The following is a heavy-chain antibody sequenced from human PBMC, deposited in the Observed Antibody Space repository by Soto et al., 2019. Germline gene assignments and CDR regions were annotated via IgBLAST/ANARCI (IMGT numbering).Heavy chain of an antibody. J-gene: IGHJ5*02. CDR1: GGSIISSSYY. CDR2: IYYSGST. V-gene: IGHV4-31*03. Sequence: PSETLSLTCTVSGGSIISSSYYWGWIRKPPGKGLEWIGYIYYSGSTYYNPSLKSRVTISVDTSKNQFSLKLSSVTAADTAVYYCARGPWGSGRTNINWFDPWGQGTLVTVS. D-gene: IGHD6-19*01. CDR3: ARGPWGSGRTNINWFDP.